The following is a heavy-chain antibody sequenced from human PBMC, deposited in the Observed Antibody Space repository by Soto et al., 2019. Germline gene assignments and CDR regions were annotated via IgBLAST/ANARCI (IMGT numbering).Heavy chain of an antibody. V-gene: IGHV1-46*01. J-gene: IGHJ6*02. D-gene: IGHD3-22*01. CDR2: INPSGGST. CDR3: ARSSNYYSHYYYYGMDV. CDR1: GYTFTNYY. Sequence: QVQLVQSGAEVKKPGASVKVSCKASGYTFTNYYMHWVRQAPGQGLEWMGIINPSGGSTSYAQKFQGRVTMTRDRSTSTVYVELSSLRSEDTAGYYCARSSNYYSHYYYYGMDVWGQGTTVTVSS.